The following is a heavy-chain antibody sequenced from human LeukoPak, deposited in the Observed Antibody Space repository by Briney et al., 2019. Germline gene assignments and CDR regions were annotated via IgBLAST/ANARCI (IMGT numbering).Heavy chain of an antibody. CDR2: IYSGGST. J-gene: IGHJ4*02. D-gene: IGHD3-22*01. CDR3: ARERTYYDSSGYHKHDDY. V-gene: IGHV3-53*01. CDR1: GITVSSND. Sequence: TGGSLRLSCTASGITVSSNDMCWVRQAPGKGLEWISLIYSGGSTYYADSVKGRFTISRDNSKNTLYLQMNSLRAEDTAVYYCARERTYYDSSGYHKHDDYWGQGTLVTVSS.